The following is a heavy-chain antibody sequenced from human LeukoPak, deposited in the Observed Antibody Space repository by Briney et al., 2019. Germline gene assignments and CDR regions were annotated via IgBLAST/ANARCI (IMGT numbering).Heavy chain of an antibody. CDR3: VRNSCTITSCSQSDAFDI. CDR2: ISGSSNYI. D-gene: IGHD2-2*01. Sequence: GGSLRLSCAASGFTFSSYAMSWVRQAPGKGLEWVSSISGSSNYIYYADSVKGRFTVSRDNAMKSLYLQMNSLRAEDTAVYYCVRNSCTITSCSQSDAFDIWGQGTMVTVSS. J-gene: IGHJ3*02. CDR1: GFTFSSYA. V-gene: IGHV3-21*01.